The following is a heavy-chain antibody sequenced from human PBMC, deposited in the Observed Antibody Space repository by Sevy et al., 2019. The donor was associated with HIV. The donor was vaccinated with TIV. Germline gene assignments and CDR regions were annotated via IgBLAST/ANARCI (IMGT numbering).Heavy chain of an antibody. CDR1: GFTFSSYA. J-gene: IGHJ5*02. V-gene: IGHV3-23*01. CDR2: ISGSGGST. Sequence: GGCLRLSCAASGFTFSSYAMSWVRQAPGKGLEWVSAISGSGGSTYYADTVKGRFTISRDNSKNTLYLQMNSLRAEDTAVYYCAKLALAGSTTNSWFDPWGQGTLVTVSS. CDR3: AKLALAGSTTNSWFDP. D-gene: IGHD4-17*01.